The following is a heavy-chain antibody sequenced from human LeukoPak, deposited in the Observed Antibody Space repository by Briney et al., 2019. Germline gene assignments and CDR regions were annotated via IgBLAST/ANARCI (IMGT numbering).Heavy chain of an antibody. D-gene: IGHD3-22*01. CDR3: ARGIRGYAFDI. V-gene: IGHV4-59*01. Sequence: SETLSLTCTVSGGSISSYYWSWIRQPPGKGLEWIGYIYYSRSTNYNPSLKSRVTISVDTSKNQFSLKLSSVTAADTAVYYCARGIRGYAFDIWGQGTMVTVSS. J-gene: IGHJ3*02. CDR2: IYYSRST. CDR1: GGSISSYY.